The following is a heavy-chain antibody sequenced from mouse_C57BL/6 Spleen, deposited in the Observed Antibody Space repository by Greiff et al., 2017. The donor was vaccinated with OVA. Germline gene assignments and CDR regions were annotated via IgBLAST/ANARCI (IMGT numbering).Heavy chain of an antibody. Sequence: QVQLQQPGAELVKPGASVKLSCKASGYTFTSYWMQWVKQRPGQGLEWIGEIDPSDSYTNYNQKFKGKATLTVDTSSSTAYMQLSSLTSEDSAVYYGARGTIYYGNFYYFDYWGQGTTLTVSS. CDR2: IDPSDSYT. J-gene: IGHJ2*01. CDR1: GYTFTSYW. V-gene: IGHV1-50*01. D-gene: IGHD2-1*01. CDR3: ARGTIYYGNFYYFDY.